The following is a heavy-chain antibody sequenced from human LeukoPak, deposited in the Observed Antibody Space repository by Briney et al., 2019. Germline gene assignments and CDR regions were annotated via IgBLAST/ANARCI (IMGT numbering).Heavy chain of an antibody. D-gene: IGHD3-10*01. CDR1: GFTFSSYG. Sequence: PGGSLRLSCAASGFTFSSYGMHWVRQAPGKGLEWVAFIRYDGSSKYYADSVKGRFTISRDNSKNTLYLQMNSLKPEDTAVYYCARVQFDGSGSYLIYYYYYYMDVWGKGTTVTVSS. CDR2: IRYDGSSK. V-gene: IGHV3-30*02. CDR3: ARVQFDGSGSYLIYYYYYYMDV. J-gene: IGHJ6*03.